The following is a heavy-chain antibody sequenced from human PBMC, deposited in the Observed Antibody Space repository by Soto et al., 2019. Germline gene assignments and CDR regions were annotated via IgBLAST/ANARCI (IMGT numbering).Heavy chain of an antibody. CDR1: GDSITSSRYY. CDR3: ARKTASIVSQGDFDY. Sequence: QLVLQESGPGVVKPSETLSLTCSVSGDSITSSRYYWGWIRQTPQTGLEWIGSIYYSGSTFYNPSLKSRVTVSVDTSKNPFSLKLTSVSAADTSMYFCARKTASIVSQGDFDYWGQGTLVNVSS. J-gene: IGHJ4*02. D-gene: IGHD3-22*01. V-gene: IGHV4-39*01. CDR2: IYYSGST.